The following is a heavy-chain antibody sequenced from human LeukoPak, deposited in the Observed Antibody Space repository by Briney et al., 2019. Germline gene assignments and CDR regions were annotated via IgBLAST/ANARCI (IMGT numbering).Heavy chain of an antibody. D-gene: IGHD3-22*01. J-gene: IGHJ4*02. V-gene: IGHV3-23*01. Sequence: GGSLRLSCAASGFTFSSYAMSWVRQAPGKGLEWVSAISGSGGSTYYADSVKGRFTISRDNSKNTLYLQMNSLRAEDTAVYYCAKGAGDSQHYYDSSGYYYWGQGTLVTVSS. CDR2: ISGSGGST. CDR1: GFTFSSYA. CDR3: AKGAGDSQHYYDSSGYYY.